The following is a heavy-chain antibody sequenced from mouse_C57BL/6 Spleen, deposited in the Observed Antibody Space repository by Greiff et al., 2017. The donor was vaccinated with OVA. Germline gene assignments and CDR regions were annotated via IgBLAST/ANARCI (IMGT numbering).Heavy chain of an antibody. CDR1: GYTFTDHP. Sequence: QVHVKQSDAELVKPGASVQISCKVSGYTFTDHPIHWMKQRPAQGLAWIGYIYPRDGSTKYNEKFKGKATLPADKSSSTAYMQRNSLTSEDAAVYCSARGGYYGYCDVGGTGTTVTVSS. CDR2: IYPRDGST. J-gene: IGHJ1*03. V-gene: IGHV1-78*01. CDR3: ARGGYYGYCDV.